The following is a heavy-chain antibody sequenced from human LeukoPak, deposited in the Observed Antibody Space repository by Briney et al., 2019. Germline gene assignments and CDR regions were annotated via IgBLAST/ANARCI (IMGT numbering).Heavy chain of an antibody. V-gene: IGHV3-21*01. CDR1: GFTFTTYD. Sequence: PGGSLRLSCAASGFTFTTYDMNWVRQAPGKGLEWVSYISRDSAYMYLADSVKGRFTISRDNAKNSLYLQMNSLRGEDTAVYYCARDDASTARASDMDVWGKGTTVTVSS. CDR3: ARDDASTARASDMDV. D-gene: IGHD6-6*01. CDR2: ISRDSAYM. J-gene: IGHJ6*04.